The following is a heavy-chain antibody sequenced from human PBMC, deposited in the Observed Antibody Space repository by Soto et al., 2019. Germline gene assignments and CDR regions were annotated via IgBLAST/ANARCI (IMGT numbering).Heavy chain of an antibody. CDR2: INAGNGNT. CDR1: GYTFTSYA. Sequence: QVQLVQSGAEVKKPGASVKVSCKASGYTFTSYAMHWVRQAPGQRLEWMGSINAGNGNTKYSQKFQGRVTITRDTSASTAYMELSSLRSEATAVYYCARVSGWYYFDYWGQGTLVTVSS. J-gene: IGHJ4*02. CDR3: ARVSGWYYFDY. D-gene: IGHD6-19*01. V-gene: IGHV1-3*01.